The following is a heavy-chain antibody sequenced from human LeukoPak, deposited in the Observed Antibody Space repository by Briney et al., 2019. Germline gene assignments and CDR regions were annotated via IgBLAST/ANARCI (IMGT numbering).Heavy chain of an antibody. CDR3: AREPSSSSHYFDY. D-gene: IGHD6-6*01. V-gene: IGHV4-39*01. Sequence: SETLSLTCTVSGGSISSNSYYWGWIRQPPGKGLEWIGSIYYSGSTYYNPSLKSRVTISVDTSKNQFSLKLSSVTAADTAVYYCAREPSSSSHYFDYWGQGTLVTVSS. CDR1: GGSISSNSYY. J-gene: IGHJ4*02. CDR2: IYYSGST.